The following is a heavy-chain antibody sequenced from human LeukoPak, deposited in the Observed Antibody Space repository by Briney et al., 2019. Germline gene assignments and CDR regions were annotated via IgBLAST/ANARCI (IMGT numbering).Heavy chain of an antibody. J-gene: IGHJ6*03. CDR1: GGSISSYY. CDR3: ARGNMVRGVILNYCYYYYMDV. D-gene: IGHD3-10*01. Sequence: ASETLSLTCTVSGGSISSYYWSWIRQPPGKGLEWIGYIYYSGSTNYNPSLKSRVTISVDTSKNQFSLKLSSVTAADTAVYYCARGNMVRGVILNYCYYYYMDVWGKGTTVTISS. V-gene: IGHV4-59*01. CDR2: IYYSGST.